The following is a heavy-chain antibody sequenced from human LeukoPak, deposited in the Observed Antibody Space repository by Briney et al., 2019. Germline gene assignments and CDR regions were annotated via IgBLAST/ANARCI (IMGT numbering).Heavy chain of an antibody. CDR3: AREKGYCSSTSCSKLGAFDY. CDR1: GFTFSSYS. D-gene: IGHD2-2*01. V-gene: IGHV3-21*01. J-gene: IGHJ4*02. CDR2: ISSSSSYI. Sequence: GGSLRLSCAASGFTFSSYSMNWVRQAPGKGLEWVSSISSSSSYIYYADSVKGRFTISRDNAKNSLFLQMNSLRAEDTAVYYCAREKGYCSSTSCSKLGAFDYWGQGTLVTVSS.